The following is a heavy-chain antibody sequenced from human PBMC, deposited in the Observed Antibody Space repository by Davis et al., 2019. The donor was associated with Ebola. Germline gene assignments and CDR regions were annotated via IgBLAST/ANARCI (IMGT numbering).Heavy chain of an antibody. Sequence: SVKVSCKASGYTFTSYGISWVRQAPGQGLEWMGGIIPIFGTANYAQKFQGRVTITADESTSTAYMELSSLRSEDTAVYYCAREADYSNSRGDYWGQGTLVTVSS. CDR2: IIPIFGTA. CDR1: GYTFTSYG. V-gene: IGHV1-69*13. J-gene: IGHJ4*02. CDR3: AREADYSNSRGDY. D-gene: IGHD4-11*01.